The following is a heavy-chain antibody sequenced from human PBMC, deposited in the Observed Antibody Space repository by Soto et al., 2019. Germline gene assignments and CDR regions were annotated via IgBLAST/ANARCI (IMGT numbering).Heavy chain of an antibody. V-gene: IGHV3-23*01. Sequence: PGGSLRLSCAASGFTFSSYSMNWVRQAPGKGLEWVSSISSSGSCIYYADSVKGRFTISRDNSKNTLYLQMNSLRAEDTAVYYCAKTLRYFDWFPVDYWGQGTQVTVSS. CDR1: GFTFSSYS. D-gene: IGHD3-9*01. J-gene: IGHJ4*02. CDR3: AKTLRYFDWFPVDY. CDR2: ISSSGSCI.